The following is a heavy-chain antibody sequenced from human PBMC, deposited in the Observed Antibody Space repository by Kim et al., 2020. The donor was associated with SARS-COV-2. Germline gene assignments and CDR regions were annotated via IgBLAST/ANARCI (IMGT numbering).Heavy chain of an antibody. V-gene: IGHV3-23*01. D-gene: IGHD3-22*01. J-gene: IGHJ4*02. CDR2: ISGSGGST. Sequence: GGSLRLSCAASGFTFSSYAMSLVRQAPGKGLEWVSAISGSGGSTYYADSVKGRFTISRDNSKNTLYLQMNSLRAEDTAVYYCAKSITMIVVVINFDYWGQGTLVTVSS. CDR1: GFTFSSYA. CDR3: AKSITMIVVVINFDY.